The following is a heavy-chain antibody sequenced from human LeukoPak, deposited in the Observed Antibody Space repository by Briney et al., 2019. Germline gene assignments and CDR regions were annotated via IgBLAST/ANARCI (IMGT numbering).Heavy chain of an antibody. CDR2: IYYSGNT. J-gene: IGHJ6*02. CDR3: ARHISSHSYGMDV. CDR1: GGSISSYY. Sequence: SETLSLTCTVSGGSISSYYWSWIRQPPGKGLEWIGYIYYSGNTNYNPSLKSRVTISVDTSKNQFSLKLSSVTAADTAVYYCARHISSHSYGMDVWGQGTTVTVSS. V-gene: IGHV4-59*01. D-gene: IGHD6-6*01.